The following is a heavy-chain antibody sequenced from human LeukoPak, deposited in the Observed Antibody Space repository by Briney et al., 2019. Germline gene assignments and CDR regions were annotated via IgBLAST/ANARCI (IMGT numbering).Heavy chain of an antibody. CDR2: ISGSGGST. Sequence: GGSLRLSCAASGFTFSSYAMSWVRQAPGKGLEWVSAISGSGGSTYYADSVKGRFIISRDNSKNTLYLQMNSLRAEDTAVYYCAKAYDFWSGIDYWGQGTLVTVSS. V-gene: IGHV3-23*01. J-gene: IGHJ4*02. CDR3: AKAYDFWSGIDY. D-gene: IGHD3-3*01. CDR1: GFTFSSYA.